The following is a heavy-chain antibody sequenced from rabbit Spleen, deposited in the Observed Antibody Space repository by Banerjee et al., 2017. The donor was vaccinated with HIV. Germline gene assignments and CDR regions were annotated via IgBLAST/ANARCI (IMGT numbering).Heavy chain of an antibody. D-gene: IGHD4-1*01. CDR2: IAGSSSGFT. V-gene: IGHV1S40*01. CDR3: ARDLAGVIGWNFGW. J-gene: IGHJ6*01. Sequence: QSLEESGGDLVQPEGSLTLTCKASGFDFSSNVMCWVRQAPGKGLEWISCIAGSSSGFTYSATWAKGRFTFSKTSSTTVTLQMTSLTAADTATYFCARDLAGVIGWNFGWGGQGTLVTVS. CDR1: GFDFSSNV.